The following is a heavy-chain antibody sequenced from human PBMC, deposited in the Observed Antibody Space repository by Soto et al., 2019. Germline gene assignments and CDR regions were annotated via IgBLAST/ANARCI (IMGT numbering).Heavy chain of an antibody. V-gene: IGHV4-59*01. Sequence: SEPLSLPCTVSGGTIRGYCWSWIRQPRGKGLEWIGYIYYSGGTNYNPSLKRRVTISVDTSKNQVSLKLSSVTAADTAVYYCARVPTGTGNCFDPWGQGTQVTVSS. CDR2: IYYSGGT. CDR1: GGTIRGYC. CDR3: ARVPTGTGNCFDP. D-gene: IGHD1-1*01. J-gene: IGHJ5*02.